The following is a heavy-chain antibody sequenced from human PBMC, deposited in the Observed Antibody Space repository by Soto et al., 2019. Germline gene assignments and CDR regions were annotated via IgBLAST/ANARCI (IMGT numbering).Heavy chain of an antibody. J-gene: IGHJ4*02. D-gene: IGHD3-10*01. CDR3: AKSSGSSLRYYFDY. CDR1: GFTFSSYA. V-gene: IGHV3-23*01. CDR2: ISGSCGST. Sequence: RLCCAASGFTFSSYAMSWVRQAPGKGLEWVSAISGSCGSTYYADSVKGRFTISRDNSKNTLYLQMNSLRAEDTAVYYCAKSSGSSLRYYFDYWGQGTLVTVS.